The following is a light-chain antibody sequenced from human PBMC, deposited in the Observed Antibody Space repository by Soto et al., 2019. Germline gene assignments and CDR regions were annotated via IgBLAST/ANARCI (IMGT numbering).Light chain of an antibody. V-gene: IGLV4-60*03. Sequence: QLVLTQSSSASASLGSSVKLTCTLSSGHSSYIIAWHQQQPGKAPRYLMKLEGSGSYNKGSGVPDRFSGSSSGADRYLTISNLQSEDEADYYCETWDSNTRVFGGGNKLTVL. CDR2: LEGSGSY. CDR3: ETWDSNTRV. J-gene: IGLJ3*02. CDR1: SGHSSYI.